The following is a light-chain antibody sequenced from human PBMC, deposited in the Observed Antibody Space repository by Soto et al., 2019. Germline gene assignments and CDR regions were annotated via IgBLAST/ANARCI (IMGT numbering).Light chain of an antibody. V-gene: IGKV1-5*01. CDR2: EAS. J-gene: IGKJ2*01. CDR1: QSIFVW. CDR3: QQYNSYSYT. Sequence: DIQMTQSPSTLSASVGDRVTITCRASQSIFVWLAWYQQRPGTAPRLLIYEASSLQSGVPSRFSGSGSGTEFTLTISSLQPDDSATYDCQQYNSYSYTLGQGTKLEIK.